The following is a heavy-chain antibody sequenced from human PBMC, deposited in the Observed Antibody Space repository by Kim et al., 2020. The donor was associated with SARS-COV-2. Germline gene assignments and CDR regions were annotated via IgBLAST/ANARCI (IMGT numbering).Heavy chain of an antibody. D-gene: IGHD1-26*01. J-gene: IGHJ4*02. Sequence: GGSLRLSCAASGFTFSSYGMHWVRQAPGKGLEWVAVISYDGSNKYYADSVKGRFTISRDNSKNTLYLQMNSLRAEDTAVYYCAKDRDRYSGSYMVDYWGQGTLVTVSS. V-gene: IGHV3-30*18. CDR1: GFTFSSYG. CDR3: AKDRDRYSGSYMVDY. CDR2: ISYDGSNK.